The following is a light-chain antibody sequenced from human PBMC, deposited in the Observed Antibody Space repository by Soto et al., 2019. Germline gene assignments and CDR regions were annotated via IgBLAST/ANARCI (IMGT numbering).Light chain of an antibody. CDR3: QQYNSFIWT. V-gene: IGKV1-5*03. CDR2: KAS. Sequence: DIQMTQSPSTLSASVGDRVTIICRASQSISSWLAWYQQKPGKAPKLLISKASNLDSGVPSRFSGSGSGTEFNLTIRSLQHEDFATYYCQQYNSFIWTFGRGTKVDIK. CDR1: QSISSW. J-gene: IGKJ1*01.